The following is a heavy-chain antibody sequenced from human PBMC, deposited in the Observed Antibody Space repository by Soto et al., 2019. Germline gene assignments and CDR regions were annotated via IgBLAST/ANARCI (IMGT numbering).Heavy chain of an antibody. CDR3: AREGGIELATIESRYFDY. Sequence: SVKVSCKASGGTFSSYAISWVRQAPGQGLEWMGGIIPIFGTANYAQKFQGRVTITADESTSTAYMELSSLRSEDTAVYYCAREGGIELATIESRYFDYWGRGTLVTVSS. CDR1: GGTFSSYA. D-gene: IGHD5-12*01. J-gene: IGHJ4*02. V-gene: IGHV1-69*13. CDR2: IIPIFGTA.